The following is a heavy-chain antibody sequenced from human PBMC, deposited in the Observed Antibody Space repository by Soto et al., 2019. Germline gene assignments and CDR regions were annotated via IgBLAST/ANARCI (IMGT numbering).Heavy chain of an antibody. CDR2: IIPILDVA. V-gene: IGHV1-69*02. J-gene: IGHJ5*02. Sequence: QVLLVQSGAEVKRPGSSVKVSCQTSGGTFRTYTINWVRQAPGQGLEWMGRIIPILDVANYAQKFQGRVTITADKSTSSAHMELRSLRSEATAVYYGARAIQEDIGLARPKDIWFDPWGQGTLVTVSS. D-gene: IGHD5-12*01. CDR1: GGTFRTYT. CDR3: ARAIQEDIGLARPKDIWFDP.